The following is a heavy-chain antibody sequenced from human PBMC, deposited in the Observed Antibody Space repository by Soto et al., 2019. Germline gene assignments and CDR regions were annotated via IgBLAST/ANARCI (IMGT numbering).Heavy chain of an antibody. D-gene: IGHD6-19*01. CDR2: IYWDDDK. CDR1: GFSLSTSGVG. V-gene: IGHV2-5*02. Sequence: QITLKESGPTLVKPTQTLTLTCTFSGFSLSTSGVGVGWIRQPPGKALEWLALIYWDDDKRYSPSLKSRLTITKDTSKNQVALTMTNMDPVDTATYYCAHISSGWQWLVPFDYWGQGTLVTVSS. CDR3: AHISSGWQWLVPFDY. J-gene: IGHJ4*02.